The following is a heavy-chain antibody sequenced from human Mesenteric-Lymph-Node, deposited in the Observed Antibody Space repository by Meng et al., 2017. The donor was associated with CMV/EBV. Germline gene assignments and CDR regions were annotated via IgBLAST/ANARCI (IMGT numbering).Heavy chain of an antibody. V-gene: IGHV4-61*01. J-gene: IGHJ6*02. CDR2: IHNSGTT. CDR3: VRGGMYSRLLVDV. D-gene: IGHD4-11*01. CDR1: RGSVSSGNYY. Sequence: SRGSVSSGNYYWSWIRQPPGKGLEWIAYIHNSGTTNYNPSFKSRVTISRDTSKNQFSLQVTSVTSADTAVYYCVRGGMYSRLLVDVWGQGTTVTVSS.